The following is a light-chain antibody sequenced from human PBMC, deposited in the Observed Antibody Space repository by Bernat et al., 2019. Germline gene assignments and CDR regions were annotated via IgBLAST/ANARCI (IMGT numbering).Light chain of an antibody. Sequence: DIQMTQSPSPLSAFVGDRVTVTCRVSQNIDTYLNWYQQKPGRAPKLIIYEAAGLQSGVPSRFSGSGSGRDFNLTITSLQPDDCATYYCQQSYSTQITIGQGTRLEIK. CDR3: QQSYSTQIT. CDR2: EAA. CDR1: QNIDTY. J-gene: IGKJ5*01. V-gene: IGKV1-39*01.